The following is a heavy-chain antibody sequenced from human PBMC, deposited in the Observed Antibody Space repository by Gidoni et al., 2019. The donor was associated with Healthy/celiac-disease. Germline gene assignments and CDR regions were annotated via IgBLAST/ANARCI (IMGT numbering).Heavy chain of an antibody. D-gene: IGHD2-15*01. CDR2: IIPIFGTA. J-gene: IGHJ3*02. Sequence: QVQLVQSGAEVKKPGSSVKVSGEAAGGNFSSYAISWVRQAAGQGLEWMGGIIPIFGTANYAQKFQGRVTITADKSTSTAYMALSSLRSEDTAVYYCARALVVVVAVFAFDIWGQGTMVTVSS. CDR1: GGNFSSYA. V-gene: IGHV1-69*06. CDR3: ARALVVVVAVFAFDI.